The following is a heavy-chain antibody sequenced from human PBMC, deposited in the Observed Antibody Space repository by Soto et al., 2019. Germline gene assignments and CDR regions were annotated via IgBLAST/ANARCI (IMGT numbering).Heavy chain of an antibody. CDR1: GFTFTSPA. CDR2: IVVGSGNT. V-gene: IGHV1-58*01. D-gene: IGHD3-22*01. CDR3: AVQYYYEGVY. J-gene: IGHJ4*02. Sequence: SVKVSCKASGFTFTSPAVQWVRQARGQRLEWIGWIVVGSGNTNYAQKFQERVTITRDMSTSTAYMELSSLRSEDTAVYYCAVQYYYEGVYWGQGTLVTVSS.